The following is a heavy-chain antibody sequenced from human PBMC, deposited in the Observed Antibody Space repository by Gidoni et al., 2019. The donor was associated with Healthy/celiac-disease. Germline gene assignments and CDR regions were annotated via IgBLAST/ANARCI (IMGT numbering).Heavy chain of an antibody. V-gene: IGHV3-23*01. J-gene: IGHJ4*02. Sequence: EVQLLESGGGLVQPGGSLRLSCAASGFTFCSYAMSWFRQAPGKGLEWVSAISGSGGSTYYADSVKGRFTISRDNSKNTLYLQMNSLRAEDTAVYYCAKFVDGYSSGWYVYWGQGTLVTVSS. CDR2: ISGSGGST. D-gene: IGHD6-19*01. CDR3: AKFVDGYSSGWYVY. CDR1: GFTFCSYA.